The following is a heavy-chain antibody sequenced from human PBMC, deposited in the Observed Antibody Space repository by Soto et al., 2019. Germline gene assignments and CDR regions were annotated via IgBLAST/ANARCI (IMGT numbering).Heavy chain of an antibody. CDR2: ISYDGDNK. D-gene: IGHD1-1*01. V-gene: IGHV3-30-3*01. CDR1: GFTFSYHA. CDR3: ERGTTTSAFSAMDV. J-gene: IGHJ6*02. Sequence: QVQLVESGGGVVQPGMSLRLSCAASGFTFSYHALHWVRQAPGKGLEWVAVISYDGDNKYIAESVKGRFTISRDNSKNTVSLQMNSLRAEDTAMYFCERGTTTSAFSAMDVWGQWTTVTVSS.